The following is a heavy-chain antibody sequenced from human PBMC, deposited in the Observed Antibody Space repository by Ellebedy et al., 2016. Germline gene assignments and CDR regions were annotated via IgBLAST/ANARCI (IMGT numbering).Heavy chain of an antibody. J-gene: IGHJ4*02. D-gene: IGHD6-6*01. CDR1: GGSISSSSYY. V-gene: IGHV4-39*07. CDR2: IYYSGST. CDR3: ARDIRPADN. Sequence: SETLSLTXTVSGGSISSSSYYWGWIRQPPGKGLEWIGSIYYSGSTYYNPSLKSRVTISVDTSKNQFSLKLSSVTAADTAVYYCARDIRPADNWGQGTLVTVSS.